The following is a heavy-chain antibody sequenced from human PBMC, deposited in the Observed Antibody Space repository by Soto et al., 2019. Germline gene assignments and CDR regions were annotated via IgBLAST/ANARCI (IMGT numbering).Heavy chain of an antibody. D-gene: IGHD6-13*01. CDR1: GGSISSGGYS. CDR3: ARASYSSSWYEVDP. CDR2: IYHSGST. J-gene: IGHJ5*02. Sequence: QLQLQESGSGLVKPSQTLSLTCAVSGGSISSGGYSWSWIRQPPGKGLEWIGYIYHSGSTYYNPSLKSHVTKSVDRSKNQFSLKLSSVTAADTAVYYCARASYSSSWYEVDPWGQGTLVTVSS. V-gene: IGHV4-30-2*01.